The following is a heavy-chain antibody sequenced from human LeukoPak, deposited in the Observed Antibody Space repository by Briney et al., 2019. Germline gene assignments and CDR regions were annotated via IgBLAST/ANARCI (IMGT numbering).Heavy chain of an antibody. CDR2: ISAYTGKT. CDR3: ARDDNYGSGQPDD. J-gene: IGHJ4*02. V-gene: IGHV1-18*01. D-gene: IGHD3-10*01. CDR1: GYTFTNYG. Sequence: ASVKVSCKASGYTFTNYGITWVRQASGQGIEWMGWISAYTGKTNSAQKLQGRVTMTTDTSTSTVYMELRSLRSDDTAVYYCARDDNYGSGQPDDWGQGTLVTVSS.